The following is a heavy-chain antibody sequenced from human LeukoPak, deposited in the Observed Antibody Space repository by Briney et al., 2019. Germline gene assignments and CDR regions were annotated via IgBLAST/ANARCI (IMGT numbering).Heavy chain of an antibody. CDR2: ISSSTSYI. Sequence: GGSLRLSCAASGFTFSRNSMNWVRQAPGKGLGWVSSISSSTSYIYYADSVKGRFTISRDNAKNSLYLQMNSLRAEDTAVYYCARAGGSYYFDYWGQGTLVTVSS. D-gene: IGHD1-26*01. CDR3: ARAGGSYYFDY. V-gene: IGHV3-21*01. CDR1: GFTFSRNS. J-gene: IGHJ4*02.